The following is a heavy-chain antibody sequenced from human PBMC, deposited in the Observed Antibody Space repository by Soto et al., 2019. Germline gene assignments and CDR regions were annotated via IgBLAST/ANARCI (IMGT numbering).Heavy chain of an antibody. CDR3: AKSNIGDYMIYYYYYYMDV. V-gene: IGHV3-23*01. Sequence: EVQLLESGGGLVQPGGSLRLSCAASGFTFSSYAMSWVRQAPGKGLEWVSAISGSGGSTYYADSVKGRFTISRDNSKNTLYLQMNSLRAEDKAVYYCAKSNIGDYMIYYYYYYMDVWGKGTTVTVSS. J-gene: IGHJ6*03. CDR1: GFTFSSYA. D-gene: IGHD4-17*01. CDR2: ISGSGGST.